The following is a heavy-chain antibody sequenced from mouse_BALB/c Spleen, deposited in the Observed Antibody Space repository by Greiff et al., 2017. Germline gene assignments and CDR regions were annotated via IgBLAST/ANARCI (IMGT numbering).Heavy chain of an antibody. CDR2: IDPANGNT. J-gene: IGHJ2*01. D-gene: IGHD1-1*01. CDR3: ASKDGSLDY. V-gene: IGHV14-3*02. Sequence: EVHLVESGAELVKPGASVKLSCTASGFNIKDTYMHWVKQRPEQGLEWIGRIDPANGNTKYDPKFQGKATITADTSSNTAYLQLSSLTSEDTAVCYCASKDGSLDYWGQGTTLTVSS. CDR1: GFNIKDTY.